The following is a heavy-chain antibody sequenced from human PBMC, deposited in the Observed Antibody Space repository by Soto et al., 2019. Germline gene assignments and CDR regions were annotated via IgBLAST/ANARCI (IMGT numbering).Heavy chain of an antibody. CDR1: GGSISSGDYY. D-gene: IGHD3-3*01. Sequence: PSETLSLTCTVSGGSISSGDYYWSWIRQPPGKGLEWIGYIYYSGSTYYNPSLKSRVTISVDTSKNQFSLKLSSGTAADTAVYYCASRWYDFWSGSGWFDPWGQGTLVTVSS. V-gene: IGHV4-30-4*01. CDR3: ASRWYDFWSGSGWFDP. J-gene: IGHJ5*02. CDR2: IYYSGST.